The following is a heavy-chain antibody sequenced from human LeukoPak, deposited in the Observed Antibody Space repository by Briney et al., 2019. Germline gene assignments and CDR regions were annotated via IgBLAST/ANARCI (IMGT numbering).Heavy chain of an antibody. V-gene: IGHV3-21*01. D-gene: IGHD3-10*02. CDR2: ISSSSSYI. CDR3: ARDLGSGSYYKHDY. CDR1: GFTFSSYS. J-gene: IGHJ4*02. Sequence: PGGSLRLSCAASGFTFSSYSMNWVRQAPGKGLEWVSSISSSSSYIYYADSVEGRFTISRDNARNSLYLQMNSLRAEDTAVYYCARDLGSGSYYKHDYWGQGTLVTVSS.